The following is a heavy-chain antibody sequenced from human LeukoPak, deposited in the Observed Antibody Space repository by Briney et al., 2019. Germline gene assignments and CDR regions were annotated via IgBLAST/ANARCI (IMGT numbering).Heavy chain of an antibody. Sequence: SVKVSCKASGGTFSSYAISWMRQAPGQGLEWMGRIIPILGIANYAQKFQGRVTITADKSTSTAYMELSSLRSEDTAVYYCARDLGYDSSGYLPGFDYWGQGTLVTVSS. CDR2: IIPILGIA. J-gene: IGHJ4*02. CDR1: GGTFSSYA. CDR3: ARDLGYDSSGYLPGFDY. D-gene: IGHD3-22*01. V-gene: IGHV1-69*04.